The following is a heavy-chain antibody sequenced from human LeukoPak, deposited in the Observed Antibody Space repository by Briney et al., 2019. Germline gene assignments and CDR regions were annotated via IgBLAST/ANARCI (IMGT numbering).Heavy chain of an antibody. CDR2: INHSGST. CDR1: GGSFSGYY. V-gene: IGHV4-34*01. J-gene: IGHJ6*03. Sequence: SETLSLTCAVYGGSFSGYYWSWIRQPPGKGLEWIGEINHSGSTNYNPSLKSRVTISVDTSKNQFSLKLSSVTAADTAVYYCARDVLDSSSPYYYYYMDVWGKGTTVTVSS. D-gene: IGHD6-6*01. CDR3: ARDVLDSSSPYYYYYMDV.